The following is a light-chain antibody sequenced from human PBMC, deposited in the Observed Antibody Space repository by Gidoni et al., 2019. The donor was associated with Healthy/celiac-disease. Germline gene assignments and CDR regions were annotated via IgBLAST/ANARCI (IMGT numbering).Light chain of an antibody. Sequence: DTQMTQSPSSLSASVGDRVTITCRASQSISSYLNWYQQKPGKAPKLLIYAASRLQSGVPSRFSGSGSGTDFTLTISSLQPEDFATYYCQQSYSTLWTFGQGTKVEIK. CDR3: QQSYSTLWT. CDR1: QSISSY. J-gene: IGKJ1*01. CDR2: AAS. V-gene: IGKV1-39*01.